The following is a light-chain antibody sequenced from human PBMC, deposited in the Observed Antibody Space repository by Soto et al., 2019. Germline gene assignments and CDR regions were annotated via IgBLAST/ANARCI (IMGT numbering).Light chain of an antibody. CDR1: QTISTW. CDR2: DAS. Sequence: DIQVTQSPASLSASVGDRVTITCRASQTISTWMAWYQQKPGKAPKLLVYDASTLQSGVASRFSGSGSGTEFTLIISGLQPDDSATYYCQQYTNTNNPWMFGQGTKVEIK. CDR3: QQYTNTNNPWM. V-gene: IGKV1-5*01. J-gene: IGKJ2*01.